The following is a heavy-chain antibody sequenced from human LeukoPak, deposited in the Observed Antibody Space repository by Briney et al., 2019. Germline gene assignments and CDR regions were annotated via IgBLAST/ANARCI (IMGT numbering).Heavy chain of an antibody. V-gene: IGHV5-51*01. J-gene: IGHJ4*02. CDR3: ARPAYCGGDCYPHYFDY. CDR1: GYSFTTYR. D-gene: IGHD2-21*02. CDR2: IHPGDSDT. Sequence: GESLKISCKGSGYSFTTYRIGWVRQMPGKGLEWMGIIHPGDSDTRYSPSFQGQVTISADKSISTAYVQWSSLKASDTAMYYCARPAYCGGDCYPHYFDYWGQGTLVTVSS.